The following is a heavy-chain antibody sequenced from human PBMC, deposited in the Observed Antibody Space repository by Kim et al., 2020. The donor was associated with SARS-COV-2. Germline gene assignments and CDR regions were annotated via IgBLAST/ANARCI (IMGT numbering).Heavy chain of an antibody. V-gene: IGHV3-33*01. CDR3: ARDGSYYDFWSGYYLFDY. CDR2: IWYDGSNK. J-gene: IGHJ4*02. D-gene: IGHD3-3*01. Sequence: GGSLRLSCAASGFTFSSYGMHWVRQAPGKGLEWVAVIWYDGSNKYYADSVKGRFTISRDNSKNTLYLQMNSLRAEDTAVYYCARDGSYYDFWSGYYLFDYWGQGTLVTVSS. CDR1: GFTFSSYG.